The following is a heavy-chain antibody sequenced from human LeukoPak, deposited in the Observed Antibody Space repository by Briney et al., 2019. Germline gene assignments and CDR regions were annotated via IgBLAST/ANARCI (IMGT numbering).Heavy chain of an antibody. CDR1: GFTFSGSA. CDR3: NRQQEILWPFDY. Sequence: GGSLRLSCAASGFTFSGSAMHWVRQASGKGREWVGRIRSKANSYATAYAESVKGRFTISRDDSKNTAYLQMNSLKTEDTAVYYCNRQQEILWPFDYWGQGTMVTVSS. V-gene: IGHV3-73*01. D-gene: IGHD2-21*01. J-gene: IGHJ4*02. CDR2: IRSKANSYAT.